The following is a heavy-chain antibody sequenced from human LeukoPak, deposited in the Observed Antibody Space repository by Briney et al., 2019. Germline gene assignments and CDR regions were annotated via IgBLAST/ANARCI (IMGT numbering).Heavy chain of an antibody. CDR2: INHSGST. V-gene: IGHV4-34*01. CDR3: ARVPHFGDYGWFDP. CDR1: GGSFSGYY. J-gene: IGHJ5*02. D-gene: IGHD4-17*01. Sequence: KSSETLSLTRAVYGGSFSGYYWSWIRQPPGKGLEWIGEINHSGSTNYNPSLKSRVTISIDTSKNQFSLKLSSVTAADTAVYYCARVPHFGDYGWFDPWGQGTLVTVSS.